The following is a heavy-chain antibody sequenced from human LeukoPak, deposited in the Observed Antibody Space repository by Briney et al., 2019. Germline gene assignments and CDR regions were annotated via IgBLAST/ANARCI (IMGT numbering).Heavy chain of an antibody. CDR1: GFTFYSYW. CDR2: IKQDGSEK. J-gene: IGHJ4*02. CDR3: AKVGLSRNIVAFDY. V-gene: IGHV3-7*01. Sequence: GGSLRLSCAASGFTFYSYWMSWVRQAPGKGLEWVANIKQDGSEKCYVDSVKGRFTISRDNAKNSLYLQMNSLRAEDTAVYYCAKVGLSRNIVAFDYWGQGTLVTVSS. D-gene: IGHD5-12*01.